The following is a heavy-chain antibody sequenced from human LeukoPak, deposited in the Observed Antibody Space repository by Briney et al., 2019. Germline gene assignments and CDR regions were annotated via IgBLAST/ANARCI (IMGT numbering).Heavy chain of an antibody. CDR3: ARGGGFWSGYYYYGMDV. Sequence: SETLSLTCTVSGGSVSSGNYYWSWIRQPPGKGLEWIGYIYYSGSTKYNPSLKSRVTISVDTSKNQFSLKLSSVTAADTAEYYCARGGGFWSGYYYYGMDVWGQGTTVTVSS. CDR2: IYYSGST. J-gene: IGHJ6*02. CDR1: GGSVSSGNYY. V-gene: IGHV4-61*01. D-gene: IGHD3-3*01.